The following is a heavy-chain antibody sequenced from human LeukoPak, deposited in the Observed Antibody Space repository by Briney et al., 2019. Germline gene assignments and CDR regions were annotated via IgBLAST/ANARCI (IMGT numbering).Heavy chain of an antibody. V-gene: IGHV4-59*01. CDR2: IYYSGST. J-gene: IGHJ6*03. CDR1: GDSISSYY. Sequence: SETLSLTCTVSGDSISSYYWSWLRQPPGKGLEGIGYIYYSGSTNYNPSLKSRVTISVDTSKNQFSLKLSSVTAADTAVYYCARASGGSYYYYMDVWGKGTTVTVSS. CDR3: ARASGGSYYYYMDV. D-gene: IGHD1-26*01.